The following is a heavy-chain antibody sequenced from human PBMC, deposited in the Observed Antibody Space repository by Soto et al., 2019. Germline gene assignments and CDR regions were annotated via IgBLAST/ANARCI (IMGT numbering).Heavy chain of an antibody. CDR3: AKGGPRIYCSGGSCYQDFDY. D-gene: IGHD2-15*01. CDR1: GFTFSSYG. CDR2: ISYDGSNK. Sequence: QVQLVESGVGVVQPGRSLRLSCAASGFTFSSYGMHWVRQAPGKGLEWVAVISYDGSNKYYADSVKGRFTISRDNSKNTLYLQMNSLRAEDTAVYYCAKGGPRIYCSGGSCYQDFDYWGQGTLVTVSS. V-gene: IGHV3-30*18. J-gene: IGHJ4*02.